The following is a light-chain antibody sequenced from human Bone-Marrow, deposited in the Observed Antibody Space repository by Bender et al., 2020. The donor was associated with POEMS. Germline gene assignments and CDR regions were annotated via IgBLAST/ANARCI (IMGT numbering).Light chain of an antibody. J-gene: IGLJ3*02. CDR2: NNS. CDR1: SSKFGSYP. CDR3: ATWDDSLNGWV. V-gene: IGLV1-44*01. Sequence: VLTQPPSASGTPGPRVTISCSGSSSKFGSYPVNWYQQLPGAAPKLVIFNNSQRPSGVPDRFSGSNSGTSASLAISGLLSDDEADFYCATWDDSLNGWVFGGGTKLTVL.